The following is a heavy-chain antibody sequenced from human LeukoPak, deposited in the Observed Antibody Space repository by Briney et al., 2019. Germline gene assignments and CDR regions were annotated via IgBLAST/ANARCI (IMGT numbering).Heavy chain of an antibody. CDR1: GGSISSYY. CDR3: ARHTLLGSGSSFDN. D-gene: IGHD3-10*01. Sequence: PSETLSLTCTVSGGSISSYYWSWIRQPPGKGLEWIGYIYYSGSTYYSPSLESRLVISVDTSKNQFSLKLSSVTAADTAVYYCARHTLLGSGSSFDNWGQGALVTVSS. CDR2: IYYSGST. V-gene: IGHV4-59*08. J-gene: IGHJ4*02.